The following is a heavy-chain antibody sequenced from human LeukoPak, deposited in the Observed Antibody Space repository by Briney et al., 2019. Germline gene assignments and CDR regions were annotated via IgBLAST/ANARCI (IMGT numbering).Heavy chain of an antibody. D-gene: IGHD6-6*01. CDR1: GFSFSGHW. Sequence: GGSLRLSCTASGFSFSGHWMHWACQLPGKGLVWVSRISPTGSTTSYADSVKGRFTVSRDNAKNTLYLQVNNLRAENTAVYYCARGPNSNWSGLDFWGQGTLLTVSS. J-gene: IGHJ4*02. CDR2: ISPTGSTT. CDR3: ARGPNSNWSGLDF. V-gene: IGHV3-74*01.